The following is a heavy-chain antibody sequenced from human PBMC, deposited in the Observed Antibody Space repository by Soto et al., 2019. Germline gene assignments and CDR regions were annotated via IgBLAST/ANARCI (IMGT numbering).Heavy chain of an antibody. CDR2: ISGSGGST. V-gene: IGHV3-23*01. J-gene: IGHJ4*02. CDR1: GFTFSSYA. CDR3: AAIHQLPIVPFDY. Sequence: QPGGSLRLSCAASGFTFSSYAMSWVRQAPGKGLEWVSAISGSGGSTYYADSVKGRFTISRDNSKNTLYLQMNSLRAEDTAVYYCAAIHQLPIVPFDYWGQGTLVTVSS. D-gene: IGHD2-2*01.